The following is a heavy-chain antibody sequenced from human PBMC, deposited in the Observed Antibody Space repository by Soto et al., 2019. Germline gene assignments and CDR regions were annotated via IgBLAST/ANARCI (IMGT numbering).Heavy chain of an antibody. CDR1: GYTFTSYY. Sequence: GASVKVSCKASGYTFTSYYMHWVRQAPGQGLEWMGWISAYNGNTNYAQKLQGRVTMTTDTSTSTAYMELRSLRSDDTAVYYRALAIAARREDFDYWGQGTLVTVSS. CDR3: ALAIAARREDFDY. J-gene: IGHJ4*02. CDR2: ISAYNGNT. V-gene: IGHV1-18*04. D-gene: IGHD6-6*01.